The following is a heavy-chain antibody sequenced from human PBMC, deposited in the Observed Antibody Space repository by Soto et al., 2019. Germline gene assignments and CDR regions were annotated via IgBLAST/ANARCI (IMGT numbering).Heavy chain of an antibody. CDR3: ARGQLVWYGDLTPYHRDMDV. D-gene: IGHD3-10*01. J-gene: IGHJ6*02. V-gene: IGHV4-34*02. CDR1: GGSFDDFY. CDR2: ISHDGGT. Sequence: QVQLQQWGAGLFRPSETLSLTCACYGGSFDDFYWGWVRQSPGKGLEWVGEISHDGGTNYSPSLARWVSISVDTSKNQFSLHLRSVTAADTGLYDCARGQLVWYGDLTPYHRDMDVWGQGTTVTVSS.